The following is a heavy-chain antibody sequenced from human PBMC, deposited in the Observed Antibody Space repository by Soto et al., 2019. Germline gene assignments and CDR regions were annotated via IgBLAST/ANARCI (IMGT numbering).Heavy chain of an antibody. V-gene: IGHV2-5*01. CDR3: AHSDGGYEIIYFDF. Sequence: KSGPTLVNPPQTLTLTCTFSGFSFTTAGVAVGWIRQTPGGALEWLTLIYYNDDRRFSPSLKTRLTITGDTSKNQVVLSLTNVDPGDTATYFCAHSDGGYEIIYFDFWGQGSPVTVSS. D-gene: IGHD5-12*01. J-gene: IGHJ4*02. CDR1: GFSFTTAGVA. CDR2: IYYNDDR.